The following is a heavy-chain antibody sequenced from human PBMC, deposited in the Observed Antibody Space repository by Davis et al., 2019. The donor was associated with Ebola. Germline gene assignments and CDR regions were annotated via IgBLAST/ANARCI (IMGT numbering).Heavy chain of an antibody. CDR1: GFSLSTGGMC. Sequence: SGPTLVKPTQTLTLTCTFSGFSLSTGGMCVSWIRQPPGKALEWLALVDWDDNKYYKTSLKPRLTVSRDTSKNQVVLTMTNVDPVDTATYYCARTRDGYTYYYYYGMDVWGKGTTVTVSS. D-gene: IGHD5-24*01. V-gene: IGHV2-70*01. J-gene: IGHJ6*04. CDR3: ARTRDGYTYYYYYGMDV. CDR2: VDWDDNK.